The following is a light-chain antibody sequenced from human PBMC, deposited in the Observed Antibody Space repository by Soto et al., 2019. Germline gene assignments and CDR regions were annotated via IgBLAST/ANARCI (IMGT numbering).Light chain of an antibody. CDR3: QQYESHSET. CDR1: QSIGSW. J-gene: IGKJ1*01. V-gene: IGKV1-5*01. CDR2: DGT. Sequence: DIQMTQSPSTLSASVGDRVTITCWASQSIGSWLAWHQQKPGKAPKLLIYDGTNLESGVPSRFSGSGSGTEFTLTISSLQPDDSATYYCQQYESHSETFGQGPKVEIK.